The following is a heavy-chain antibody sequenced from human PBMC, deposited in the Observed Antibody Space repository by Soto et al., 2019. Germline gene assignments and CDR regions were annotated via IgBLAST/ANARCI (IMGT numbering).Heavy chain of an antibody. D-gene: IGHD6-13*01. CDR1: GGTFCSYT. CDR2: IIPILGIA. CDR3: ARDLIAAAGPPNFDY. V-gene: IGHV1-69*04. J-gene: IGHJ4*02. Sequence: GASVKVSCKASGGTFCSYTISWVRQAPGQGLEWVGRIIPILGIANYAQKFQGRVTITADKSTSTAHMELSSLRSEDTAVYYCARDLIAAAGPPNFDYWGQGTLVTVSS.